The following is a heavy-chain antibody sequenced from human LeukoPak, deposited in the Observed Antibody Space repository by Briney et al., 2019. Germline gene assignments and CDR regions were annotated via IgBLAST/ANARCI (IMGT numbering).Heavy chain of an antibody. CDR2: MNPTSGNT. V-gene: IGHV1-8*03. J-gene: IGHJ4*02. Sequence: ASVKVSCKASGYPFTNYDINWVRQATGQGLEWMGWMNPTSGNTGYAQTLQGRVTITRGTSISTAYMELSSLRSDDTAVYYCARGPMIPGGKSGEYYFDYWGQGTLVTVSS. CDR1: GYPFTNYD. CDR3: ARGPMIPGGKSGEYYFDY. D-gene: IGHD4-23*01.